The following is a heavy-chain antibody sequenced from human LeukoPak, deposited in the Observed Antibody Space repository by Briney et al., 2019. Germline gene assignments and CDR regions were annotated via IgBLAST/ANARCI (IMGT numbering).Heavy chain of an antibody. CDR3: ASGGYCSSTSCPFDY. D-gene: IGHD2-2*01. CDR2: IYYSGST. J-gene: IGHJ4*02. V-gene: IGHV4-59*01. Sequence: SETLSLTCTVSGGPISSYYWSWIRQPPGKGLEWIGYIYYSGSTNYNPSLKSRVTISVDTSKNQFSLKLSSVTAADTAVYYCASGGYCSSTSCPFDYWGQGTLVTVSS. CDR1: GGPISSYY.